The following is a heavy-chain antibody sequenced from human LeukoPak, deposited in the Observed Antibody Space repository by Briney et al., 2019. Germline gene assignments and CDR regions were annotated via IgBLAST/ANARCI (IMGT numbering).Heavy chain of an antibody. CDR1: GFTVSSNY. CDR3: ARFRLRLGELSLGDAFDS. D-gene: IGHD3-16*02. J-gene: IGHJ3*02. CDR2: LYSGGST. Sequence: PGGSLRLSCAASGFTVSSNYMSWVRQARGKGLEWVSVLYSGGSTYYADSVKGRFTISRDNSKNTLYLQMNSLRAEDTAVYYCARFRLRLGELSLGDAFDSWGQGTMVTVSS. V-gene: IGHV3-66*01.